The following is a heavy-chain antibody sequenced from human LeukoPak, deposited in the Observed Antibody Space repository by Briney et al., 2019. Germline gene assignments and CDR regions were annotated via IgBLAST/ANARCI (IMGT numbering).Heavy chain of an antibody. Sequence: PGESLRLSCAASGFTFSSYAMSWVRQAPGKGLEWVSAISGSGGSTYYADSVKGRFTISRDNSKNTLYLQMNSLRAEDTAVYYCAKDARGQWLVTHYFDYWGQGTLVTVSS. CDR1: GFTFSSYA. J-gene: IGHJ4*02. CDR2: ISGSGGST. D-gene: IGHD6-19*01. CDR3: AKDARGQWLVTHYFDY. V-gene: IGHV3-23*01.